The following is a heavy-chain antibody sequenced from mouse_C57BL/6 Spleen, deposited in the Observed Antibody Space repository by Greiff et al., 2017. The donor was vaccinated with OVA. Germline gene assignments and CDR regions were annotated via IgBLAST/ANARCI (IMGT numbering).Heavy chain of an antibody. CDR1: GYTFTSYW. CDR2: IYPGSGST. CDR3: ARKEGRYFAWFAY. V-gene: IGHV1-55*01. J-gene: IGHJ3*01. Sequence: QVQLQQPGAELVKPGASVKMSCKASGYTFTSYWITWVKQRPGQGLEWIGDIYPGSGSTNYNEKFTSKATLTVDTSSSTAYMQLSSLTSEDSAVYYCARKEGRYFAWFAYWGQGTLVTVSA. D-gene: IGHD2-14*01.